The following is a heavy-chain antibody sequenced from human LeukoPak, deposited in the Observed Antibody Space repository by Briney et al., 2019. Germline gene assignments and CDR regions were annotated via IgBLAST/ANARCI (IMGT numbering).Heavy chain of an antibody. CDR3: GRRYIYGYDY. Sequence: GGSLRLSCAANRFTFSSYWMHWDRQAPGQGLVWVSRTKSDGSTTNYTDSVKGRFTISRDNAKNTLYLQTNRLRAEDTAVYYCGRRYIYGYDYWGQGTLVTVSS. CDR2: TKSDGSTT. J-gene: IGHJ4*02. CDR1: RFTFSSYW. D-gene: IGHD5-18*01. V-gene: IGHV3-74*01.